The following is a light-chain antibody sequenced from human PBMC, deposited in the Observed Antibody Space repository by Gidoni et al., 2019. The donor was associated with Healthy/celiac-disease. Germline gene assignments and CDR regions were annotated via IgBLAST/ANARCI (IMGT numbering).Light chain of an antibody. CDR2: DAS. CDR3: QQYNSS. Sequence: DIQMTQSPSTLSASVGDRVTITCRASQSISSWLAWYQQKPGKAPKLQIYDASSLESGVPSRFSGSGSGTEFTLTISSLQPDDFATYYCQQYNSSFGQGTKVEIK. V-gene: IGKV1-5*01. CDR1: QSISSW. J-gene: IGKJ1*01.